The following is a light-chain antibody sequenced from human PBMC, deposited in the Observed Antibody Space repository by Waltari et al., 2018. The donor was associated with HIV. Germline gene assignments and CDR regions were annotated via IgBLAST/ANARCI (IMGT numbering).Light chain of an antibody. J-gene: IGLJ2*01. CDR3: SSYGGSSIWL. CDR1: SSDVGNYNL. Sequence: QSALTQPASVSGSPGQSITISCTGTSSDVGNYNLVYWYQQHPGKAPKLIIYEAIKRPSGVSDRISGSKSASTASLTISGLQADDEADYFCSSYGGSSIWLFGGGTKLTVL. V-gene: IGLV2-23*01. CDR2: EAI.